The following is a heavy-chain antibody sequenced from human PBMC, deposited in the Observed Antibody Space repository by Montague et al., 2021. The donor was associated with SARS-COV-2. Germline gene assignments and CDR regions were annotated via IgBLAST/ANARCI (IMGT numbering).Heavy chain of an antibody. J-gene: IGHJ4*02. CDR2: ISSDTLHT. CDR3: ARGGEIDVWAPFGH. Sequence: SLRLSCATSGFTFSRNSMNWVRQAPGKGLEWVSTISSDTLHTFYAESVKGRFTISRDNAKNELYLQMNSLRAEDMAVYYSARGGEIDVWAPFGHWGQGTLVTVSS. D-gene: IGHD3-16*01. V-gene: IGHV3-21*01. CDR1: GFTFSRNS.